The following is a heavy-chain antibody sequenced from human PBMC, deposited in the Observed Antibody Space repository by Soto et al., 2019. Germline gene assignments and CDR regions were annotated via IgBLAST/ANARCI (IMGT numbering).Heavy chain of an antibody. V-gene: IGHV3-48*03. CDR1: GFTFSSYE. CDR2: ISSDINTV. CDR3: AREGFHAMDV. Sequence: EVQLVESGGGVVQPGGSLRLSCAVSGFTFSSYEMHWVRQAPGKGLEWVSYISSDINTVYYADSVKGRFTISRDNAKNSLYVQMNSLRAEDSAVYYCAREGFHAMDVWGQGTTVTVSS. J-gene: IGHJ6*02.